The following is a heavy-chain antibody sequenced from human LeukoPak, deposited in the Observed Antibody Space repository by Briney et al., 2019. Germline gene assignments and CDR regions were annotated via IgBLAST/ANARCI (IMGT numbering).Heavy chain of an antibody. CDR3: ARHSSSSWYYFGY. J-gene: IGHJ4*02. D-gene: IGHD6-13*01. CDR2: IYYSGST. Sequence: SETLSLTCTVSGGSISSYYWSWIRQPPGKGLEWIGYIYYSGSTNYNPSLKSRVTISVDTSKNQFSLRLSSVTAADTAVYYCARHSSSSWYYFGYWGQGTLVTVSS. CDR1: GGSISSYY. V-gene: IGHV4-59*08.